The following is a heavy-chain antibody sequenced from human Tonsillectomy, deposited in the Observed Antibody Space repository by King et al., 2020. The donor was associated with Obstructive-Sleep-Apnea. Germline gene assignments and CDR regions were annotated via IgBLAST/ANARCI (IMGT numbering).Heavy chain of an antibody. CDR2: IYNSGNT. J-gene: IGHJ4*02. D-gene: IGHD4-17*01. Sequence: VQLQESGPGLVKPSETLSLTCTFSGCSLSSYYWSWIRQSPGKGLEWIGYIYNSGNTNSNPSLKGRFTTSLDTSKNQFSLKLSSVTAADTAVYYCARHAGGYGDRGFDYWGQGTLVTVSS. CDR1: GCSLSSYY. V-gene: IGHV4-59*08. CDR3: ARHAGGYGDRGFDY.